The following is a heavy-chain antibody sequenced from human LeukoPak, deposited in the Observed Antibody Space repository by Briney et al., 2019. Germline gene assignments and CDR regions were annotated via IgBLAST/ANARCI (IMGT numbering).Heavy chain of an antibody. J-gene: IGHJ4*02. CDR1: GFTFSSYS. CDR3: ARGGGPQLLDY. D-gene: IGHD2-2*01. CDR2: ISSSSSSI. Sequence: GGSLRLSCAASGFTFSSYSMNWVRQAPGKGLEWVSYISSSSSSIYYADSVKGRFTISRDNAKNSLYLQMNSLRAEDTAVYYCARGGGPQLLDYWGQGTLVTVSS. V-gene: IGHV3-21*05.